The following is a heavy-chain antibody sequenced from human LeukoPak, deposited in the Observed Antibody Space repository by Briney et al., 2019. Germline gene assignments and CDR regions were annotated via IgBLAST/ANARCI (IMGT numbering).Heavy chain of an antibody. CDR1: GGSISSSSYY. CDR2: IYYSGST. V-gene: IGHV4-39*01. CDR3: ARHGAGGYSSSWGVDY. J-gene: IGHJ4*02. D-gene: IGHD6-13*01. Sequence: NPSETLSLTCTVSGGSISSSSYYWGWIRQPPGKGPEWIGSIYYSGSTYYNPSLKSRVTISVDTSKNQFSLKLSSVTAADTAVYYCARHGAGGYSSSWGVDYWGQGTLVTVSS.